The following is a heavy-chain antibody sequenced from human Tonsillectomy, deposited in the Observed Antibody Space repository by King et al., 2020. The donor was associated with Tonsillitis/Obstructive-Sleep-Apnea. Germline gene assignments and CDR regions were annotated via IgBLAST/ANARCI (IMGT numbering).Heavy chain of an antibody. V-gene: IGHV3-9*01. CDR3: AKDLIIAVSGTPGDAFDI. CDR1: GFNFDDYA. CDR2: ISWSSGKI. Sequence: VQLVESGGGLVQPGRSLRLSCAASGFNFDDYAMYWVRQAPGKGLEWVSGISWSSGKIAYADSVKGRFTISRDNAKNSLYLQMNSLRAEDTALYYCAKDLIIAVSGTPGDAFDIWGQGTMVTVSS. J-gene: IGHJ3*02. D-gene: IGHD6-13*01.